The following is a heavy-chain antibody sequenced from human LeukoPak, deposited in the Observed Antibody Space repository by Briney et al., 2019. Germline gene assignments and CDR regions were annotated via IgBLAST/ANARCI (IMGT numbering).Heavy chain of an antibody. J-gene: IGHJ1*01. CDR2: IYSGGST. CDR1: GFTVSSNY. Sequence: GGSLRLSCAASGFTVSSNYMSWVRQAPGKGLEWVSVIYSGGSTYYADSVKGRFTNSRDNAKNSLYLQMNSLRAEDTAIYYCATYSRLNAREFQCWGQGTVVTVSS. CDR3: ATYSRLNAREFQC. V-gene: IGHV3-53*01. D-gene: IGHD3-10*02.